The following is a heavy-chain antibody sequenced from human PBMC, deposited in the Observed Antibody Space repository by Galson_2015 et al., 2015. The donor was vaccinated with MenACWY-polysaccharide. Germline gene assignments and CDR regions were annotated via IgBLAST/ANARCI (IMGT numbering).Heavy chain of an antibody. Sequence: SLRLSCAASGSRFSNSGMHWVRQAPGKGLEWVAVIQYDGSNKVYEDSVKGRFPISRDNSKNTVFLEMNTLGVEDTAVYYCAREGSRIVFHAFDIWGQGTMVTVSS. J-gene: IGHJ3*02. D-gene: IGHD2-2*01. V-gene: IGHV3-33*01. CDR2: IQYDGSNK. CDR1: GSRFSNSG. CDR3: AREGSRIVFHAFDI.